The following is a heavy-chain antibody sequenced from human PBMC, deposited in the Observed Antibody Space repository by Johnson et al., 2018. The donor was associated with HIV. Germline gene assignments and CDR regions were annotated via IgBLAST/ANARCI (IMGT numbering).Heavy chain of an antibody. V-gene: IGHV3-30*02. D-gene: IGHD3-22*01. CDR2: IRYDGSNK. Sequence: QMQLVESGGGVVQPGGSLRLSCAASGFTFSSYGLHWVRQAPGKGLEWVAFIRYDGSNKYYADSVKGRFTISRDNSKNTLYLQMNSLRSEDTAVYYCAKEGEYFYDSIGFDAFDIWGQGTMVTVSS. CDR3: AKEGEYFYDSIGFDAFDI. CDR1: GFTFSSYG. J-gene: IGHJ3*02.